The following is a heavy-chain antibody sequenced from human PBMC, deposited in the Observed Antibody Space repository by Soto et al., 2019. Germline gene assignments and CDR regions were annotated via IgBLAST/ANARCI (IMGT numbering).Heavy chain of an antibody. CDR1: SGSFSGYY. J-gene: IGHJ3*02. Sequence: QVQLQQWGAGLLKPSETLSLTCAVYSGSFSGYYWSWIRQPPGKGLEWIGEINHSGSTNYNPSLKSRVTISVDTSKNQFSLKLSSVTAADTAVYYCARAGYDFWSGPKNDAFDIWGQGTMVTVSS. V-gene: IGHV4-34*01. CDR2: INHSGST. D-gene: IGHD3-3*01. CDR3: ARAGYDFWSGPKNDAFDI.